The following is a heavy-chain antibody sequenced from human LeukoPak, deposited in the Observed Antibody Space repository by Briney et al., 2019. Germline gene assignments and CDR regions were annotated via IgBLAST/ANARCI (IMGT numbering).Heavy chain of an antibody. D-gene: IGHD3-10*01. J-gene: IGHJ4*02. Sequence: SETLSLTCTVSGGSISSGDYYWTWIRQPPGKGLEWIGYIYYNGNTYYNPALKSRVTISVDTSKNQFSLKLSSVTAADTAVYYCAREPGRDRRGFDSWGQGTLVTVSS. CDR1: GGSISSGDYY. CDR2: IYYNGNT. V-gene: IGHV4-30-4*08. CDR3: AREPGRDRRGFDS.